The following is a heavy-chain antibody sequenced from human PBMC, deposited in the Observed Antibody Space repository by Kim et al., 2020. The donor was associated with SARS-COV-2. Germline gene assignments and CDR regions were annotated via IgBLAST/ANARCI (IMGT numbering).Heavy chain of an antibody. V-gene: IGHV3-48*02. Sequence: GGSLRLSCAASGFTFSSYSMNWVRQAPGKGLEWVSYISSSSSTIYYADSVKGRFTISRDNAKNSLYLQMNSLRDEDTAVYYCVSPVIAVAGFGPDRKTYYGMDVWGQGTTVTVSS. CDR1: GFTFSSYS. CDR3: VSPVIAVAGFGPDRKTYYGMDV. CDR2: ISSSSSTI. J-gene: IGHJ6*02. D-gene: IGHD6-19*01.